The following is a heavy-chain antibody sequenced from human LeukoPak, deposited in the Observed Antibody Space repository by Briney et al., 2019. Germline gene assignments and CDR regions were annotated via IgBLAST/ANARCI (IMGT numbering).Heavy chain of an antibody. D-gene: IGHD2-8*01. CDR3: ARGPRWGIVLMVYEEGSYYFDY. Sequence: PWASVKVSCKASGYTFTSYGISWVRQAPGQGREWMGWISAYNGNTNYAQKLQGRVTMTTDTSTSTAYMELRSLRSDDTAVYYCARGPRWGIVLMVYEEGSYYFDYWGQGTMVTVSS. V-gene: IGHV1-18*01. CDR2: ISAYNGNT. CDR1: GYTFTSYG. J-gene: IGHJ4*02.